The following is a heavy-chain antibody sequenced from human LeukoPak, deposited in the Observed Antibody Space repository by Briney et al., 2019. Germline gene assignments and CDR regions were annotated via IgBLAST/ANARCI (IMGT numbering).Heavy chain of an antibody. D-gene: IGHD1-14*01. CDR1: GFTFSSYW. CDR3: ARDGAQSGTQIFIHGWFDP. Sequence: GGSLRLSCAASGFTFSSYWMTWVRQAPGKGLEWVANIKQDGSAKYYVDYVKGRFTISRDNAKNSLYLQMNSLRAEDTAVYYCARDGAQSGTQIFIHGWFDPWGQGTLVTVSS. CDR2: IKQDGSAK. J-gene: IGHJ5*02. V-gene: IGHV3-7*01.